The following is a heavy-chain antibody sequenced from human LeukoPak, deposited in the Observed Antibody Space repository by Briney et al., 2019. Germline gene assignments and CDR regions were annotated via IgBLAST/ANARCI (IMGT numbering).Heavy chain of an antibody. CDR1: GFTFSSYA. CDR3: ARDGDSSSSPFHYYYYMDV. CDR2: ISYDGSNK. J-gene: IGHJ6*03. V-gene: IGHV3-30*04. D-gene: IGHD6-6*01. Sequence: PGGSLRLSCAASGFTFSSYAMHWVRQAPGKGLEWVAVISYDGSNKYYADSVKGRFTISRDNSKNTLYLQMNSLRAEDTAVYYCARDGDSSSSPFHYYYYMDVWGKGTTVTVSS.